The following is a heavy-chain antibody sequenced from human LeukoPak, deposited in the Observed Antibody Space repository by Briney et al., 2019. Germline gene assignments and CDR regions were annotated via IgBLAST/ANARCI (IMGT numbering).Heavy chain of an antibody. Sequence: SETLSLTCTVSGGSISSGGYYWRWIRQPPGKGLEWIGYIYHSGSTYYNPSLKSRVTISVDRSKNQFSLKLSSVTAADTAVYYCARRAYSSSWYYFDYWGQGTLVTVSS. D-gene: IGHD6-13*01. J-gene: IGHJ4*02. CDR1: GGSISSGGYY. V-gene: IGHV4-30-2*01. CDR2: IYHSGST. CDR3: ARRAYSSSWYYFDY.